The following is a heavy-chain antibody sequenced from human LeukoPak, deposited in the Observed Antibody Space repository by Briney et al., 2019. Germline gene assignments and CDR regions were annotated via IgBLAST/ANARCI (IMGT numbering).Heavy chain of an antibody. V-gene: IGHV3-7*01. D-gene: IGHD6-19*01. J-gene: IGHJ4*02. CDR3: ARCSGWPFKN. CDR1: GFTFSSYS. Sequence: GGSLRLSCAASGFTFSSYSMNWVRQAPGKGLEWVANINPDGREENYMDSVKGRFTISRDSAKNSLYLQMDSLRAEDTAIYYCARCSGWPFKNWAQGNLVTVS. CDR2: INPDGREE.